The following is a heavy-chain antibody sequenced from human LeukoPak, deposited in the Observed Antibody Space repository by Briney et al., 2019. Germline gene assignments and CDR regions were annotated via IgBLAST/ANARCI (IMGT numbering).Heavy chain of an antibody. Sequence: ASVKVSCKASEYGFTNYYIHWVRQAPGQGLEWMGAIQFSGGTTTYAQKLQGRVTMTRDTSTNTVYMELNSLRFDDTAVYYCAREGTTTVTKNFDYWGQGTLVTVSS. CDR3: AREGTTTVTKNFDY. D-gene: IGHD4-17*01. CDR1: EYGFTNYY. CDR2: IQFSGGTT. V-gene: IGHV1-46*01. J-gene: IGHJ4*02.